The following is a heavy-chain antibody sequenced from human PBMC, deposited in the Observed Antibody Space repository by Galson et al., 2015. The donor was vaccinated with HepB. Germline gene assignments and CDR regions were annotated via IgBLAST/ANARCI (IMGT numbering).Heavy chain of an antibody. CDR1: GYTFTSYY. D-gene: IGHD4-17*01. J-gene: IGHJ3*02. CDR3: ARPGRMTTVDYAFDI. V-gene: IGHV1-46*03. Sequence: SVKVSCKASGYTFTSYYMHWVRPAPGQGLEWMGIINPSGGSTSYAQKFQGRVTMTRDTSTSTVYMELSSLRSEDTAVYYCARPGRMTTVDYAFDIWGQGTMVTVSS. CDR2: INPSGGST.